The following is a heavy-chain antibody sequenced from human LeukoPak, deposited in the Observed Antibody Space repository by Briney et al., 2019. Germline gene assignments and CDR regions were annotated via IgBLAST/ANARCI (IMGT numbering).Heavy chain of an antibody. V-gene: IGHV1-18*01. D-gene: IGHD2-2*01. J-gene: IGHJ4*02. Sequence: ASVKVSCKASGYTFATSGISWVRQAPGQGLEWMGWIGAYNGNTKYVQKFQGRVTMTTETSTSTAYMGLRSLRSDDTAVYYCARDHQYDFDYWGQGTQVTVSS. CDR2: IGAYNGNT. CDR1: GYTFATSG. CDR3: ARDHQYDFDY.